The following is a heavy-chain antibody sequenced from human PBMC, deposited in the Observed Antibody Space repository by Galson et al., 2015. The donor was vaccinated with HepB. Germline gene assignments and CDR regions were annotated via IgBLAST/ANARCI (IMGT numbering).Heavy chain of an antibody. CDR2: INAGNGNT. Sequence: SVKVSCKASGYTFTSYAMHWVRQAPGQRLEWMGWINAGNGNTKYSQKFQGRVTITRDTSASTAYMELSSLRSEDTAVYYCAREGEYYSSTSCTAYYFDYWGQGTLVTVSS. CDR3: AREGEYYSSTSCTAYYFDY. V-gene: IGHV1-3*01. CDR1: GYTFTSYA. J-gene: IGHJ4*02. D-gene: IGHD2-2*01.